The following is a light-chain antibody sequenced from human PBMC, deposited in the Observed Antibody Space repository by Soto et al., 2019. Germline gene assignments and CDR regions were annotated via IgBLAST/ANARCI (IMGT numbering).Light chain of an antibody. CDR2: GAS. CDR1: QSVSSCY. Sequence: ELVLTQSPGTLSLSPGERATLSCRASQSVSSCYLAWYQQKPGQAPRLLIYGASSRATGIPDRFSGSGSGTDFTLTISRLEPEDFAVYYCQQYGSSRTFGQGTKVDIK. CDR3: QQYGSSRT. J-gene: IGKJ1*01. V-gene: IGKV3-20*01.